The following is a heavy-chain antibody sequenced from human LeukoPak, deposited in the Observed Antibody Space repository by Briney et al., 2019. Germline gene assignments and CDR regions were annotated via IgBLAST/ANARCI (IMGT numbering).Heavy chain of an antibody. CDR2: ISWDGDNT. CDR1: GFTFDHYT. D-gene: IGHD3-22*01. Sequence: GGSLRLSCAASGFTFDHYTIHWVRQAPGKGLGWVSLISWDGDNTYYADSVNGRFTISRDNSKNSLYLQMISLRNEDSALYYCAKGMNYYDSSVYYYEGDAFDIWGQGTMVTVSS. CDR3: AKGMNYYDSSVYYYEGDAFDI. J-gene: IGHJ3*02. V-gene: IGHV3-43*01.